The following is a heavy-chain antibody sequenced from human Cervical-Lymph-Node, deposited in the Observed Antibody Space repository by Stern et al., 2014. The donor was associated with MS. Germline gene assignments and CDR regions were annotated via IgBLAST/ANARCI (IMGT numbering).Heavy chain of an antibody. V-gene: IGHV1-46*03. J-gene: IGHJ4*02. D-gene: IGHD1-1*01. CDR2: INPSGDGT. Sequence: QVQLGQSGAEVTKPGASVKVSCKASGYTFTSYYMHWVRQAPGQGLEWMGIINPSGDGTTYAQKFQGRLTMTRETSTSTVYMELSSLRSEDTAVYYCTRPLAGTTLLFDYWGQGTLVTVSS. CDR1: GYTFTSYY. CDR3: TRPLAGTTLLFDY.